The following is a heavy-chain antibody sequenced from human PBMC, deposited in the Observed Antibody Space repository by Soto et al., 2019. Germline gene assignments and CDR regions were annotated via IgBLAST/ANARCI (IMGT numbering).Heavy chain of an antibody. J-gene: IGHJ6*02. V-gene: IGHV4-30-4*01. Sequence: PSETLSLTCTVSGVSISSGDYYWSWIRQPPGKGLEWIGYIYYSGSTYYNPSLKSRVTISVDTSKNQFSLKLSSVTAADTAVYYCARHLTYCSAGSCYSDFPYYGMDVWGQGTTVTVSS. CDR2: IYYSGST. CDR3: ARHLTYCSAGSCYSDFPYYGMDV. CDR1: GVSISSGDYY. D-gene: IGHD2-15*01.